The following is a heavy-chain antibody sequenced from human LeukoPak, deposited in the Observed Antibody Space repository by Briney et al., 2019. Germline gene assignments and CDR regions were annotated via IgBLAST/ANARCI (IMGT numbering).Heavy chain of an antibody. CDR2: INHSGST. V-gene: IGHV4-34*01. Sequence: SETLSLTCAVYGGSFSGYYWSWIRQPPGKGLEWIGEINHSGSTNYNPSLKSRVAISVDTSKNQFSLKLSSVTAADTAVYYCARGLNYYDSSGLTDYWGQGTLVTVSS. D-gene: IGHD3-22*01. CDR1: GGSFSGYY. CDR3: ARGLNYYDSSGLTDY. J-gene: IGHJ4*02.